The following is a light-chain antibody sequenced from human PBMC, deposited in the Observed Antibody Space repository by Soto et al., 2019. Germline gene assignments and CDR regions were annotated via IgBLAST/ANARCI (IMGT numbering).Light chain of an antibody. CDR1: SGDVGDYNF. CDR3: SSYTSSGTQGV. CDR2: EVS. J-gene: IGLJ1*01. Sequence: QSALTQPASVSGSDGQAITISCTGTSGDVGDYNFVSWYQQRPGKAPKLMIYEVSNRPSGVSNRFSGSKSGTTASLTISGLQGDDEADYYCSSYTSSGTQGVFGTGTKLTVL. V-gene: IGLV2-14*01.